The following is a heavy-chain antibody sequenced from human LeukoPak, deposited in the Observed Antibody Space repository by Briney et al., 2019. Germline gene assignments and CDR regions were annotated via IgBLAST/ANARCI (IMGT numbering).Heavy chain of an antibody. CDR3: ARDRVVAARGYYYYGMDV. CDR2: IYTSGST. J-gene: IGHJ6*02. D-gene: IGHD2-15*01. V-gene: IGHV4-61*02. Sequence: SETLSLTCTVSGGSISSGSYYWCWIRQPAGKGLEWIGRIYTSGSTNYNPSLKSRVTISVDTSKNQFSLKLSSVTAADTAVYYCARDRVVAARGYYYYGMDVWGQGTTVTVSS. CDR1: GGSISSGSYY.